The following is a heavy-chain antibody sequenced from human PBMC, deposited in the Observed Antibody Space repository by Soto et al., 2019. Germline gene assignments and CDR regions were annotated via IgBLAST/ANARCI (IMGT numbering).Heavy chain of an antibody. D-gene: IGHD3-10*01. Sequence: ASVKVSCKASGYTFTGYYMHWVRQAPGQGLEWMGWINPNSGGTNYAQKFQGWVTMTRDTSISTAYMELSRRRSDDTAVYYCARGTITMVRGALYYFDYWGQGTLVTVSS. CDR2: INPNSGGT. J-gene: IGHJ4*02. CDR3: ARGTITMVRGALYYFDY. V-gene: IGHV1-2*04. CDR1: GYTFTGYY.